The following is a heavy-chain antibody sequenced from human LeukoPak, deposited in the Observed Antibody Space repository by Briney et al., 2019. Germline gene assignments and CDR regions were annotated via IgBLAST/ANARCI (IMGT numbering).Heavy chain of an antibody. CDR2: INPSGGST. J-gene: IGHJ4*02. Sequence: ASVKVSCKASGYTFTSYYMHWVRQAPGQGLEWMGIINPSGGSTSYAQKFQGRVTITADESTSTAYMELSSLRSEDTAVYYCARDLSSSWYSAAVYWGQGTLVTVSS. CDR1: GYTFTSYY. D-gene: IGHD6-13*01. CDR3: ARDLSSSWYSAAVY. V-gene: IGHV1-46*01.